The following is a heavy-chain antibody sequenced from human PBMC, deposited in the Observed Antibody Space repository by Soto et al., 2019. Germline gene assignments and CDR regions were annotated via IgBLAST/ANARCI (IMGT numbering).Heavy chain of an antibody. J-gene: IGHJ4*02. D-gene: IGHD3-3*01. CDR1: GYTFTSYG. V-gene: IGHV1-18*01. Sequence: ASVKVSCKASGYTFTSYGISWVRQAPGQGLEWMGIISANSSNTNYAQKFQGRVTMTRDTSTSTVYMELSSLRSEDTAVYYCARVFGSRDGYSPFDYWGQGTLVTVSS. CDR3: ARVFGSRDGYSPFDY. CDR2: ISANSSNT.